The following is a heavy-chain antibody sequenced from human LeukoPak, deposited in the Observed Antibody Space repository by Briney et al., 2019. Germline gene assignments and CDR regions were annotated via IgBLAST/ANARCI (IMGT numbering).Heavy chain of an antibody. V-gene: IGHV3-53*01. Sequence: PGGSLRLSCAASGFTVNSNYMSWVRQAPGKGLEWVSVIYSGGSTYYADSVKGRFTISRDNSKNKLYLQMNSLRAEDTAVYYCARSRAGFNYYYYYMDVWGKGTTVTVSS. CDR1: GFTVNSNY. CDR2: IYSGGST. D-gene: IGHD3-3*01. CDR3: ARSRAGFNYYYYYMDV. J-gene: IGHJ6*03.